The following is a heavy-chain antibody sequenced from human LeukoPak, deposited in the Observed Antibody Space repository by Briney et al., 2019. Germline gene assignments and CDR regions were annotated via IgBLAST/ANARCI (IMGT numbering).Heavy chain of an antibody. CDR3: ARGKAAGLYGMDV. D-gene: IGHD6-13*01. Sequence: TPSETLSLTCTVSGVSISSSSYYWGWIRQPPGKGLVWIGSIYYSGSTYYNPSLKSRVTISVDTSKNQFSLKLSSVTAADTAVYYCARGKAAGLYGMDVWGQGTTVTVSS. CDR2: IYYSGST. J-gene: IGHJ6*02. V-gene: IGHV4-39*07. CDR1: GVSISSSSYY.